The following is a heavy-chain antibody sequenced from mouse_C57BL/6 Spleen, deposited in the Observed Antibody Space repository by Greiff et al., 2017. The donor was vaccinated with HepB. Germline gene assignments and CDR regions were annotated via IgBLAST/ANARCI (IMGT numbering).Heavy chain of an antibody. D-gene: IGHD1-1*01. Sequence: QVQLQQSGAELVRPGASVTLSCKASGYTFTDYEMHWVKQTPVHGLEWIGAIDPETGGTAYNQKFKGKAILTADKSSSTAYMELRSLTSEDSAVYYCTRWYYGTPHWYFDVWGTGTTVTVSS. J-gene: IGHJ1*03. CDR2: IDPETGGT. CDR3: TRWYYGTPHWYFDV. V-gene: IGHV1-15*01. CDR1: GYTFTDYE.